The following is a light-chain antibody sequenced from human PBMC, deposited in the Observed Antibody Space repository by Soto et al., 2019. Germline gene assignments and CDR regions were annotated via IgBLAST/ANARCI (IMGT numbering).Light chain of an antibody. CDR3: QQYGSSPFT. Sequence: EIGLTQSPGTLSLSPGERATLSCRASQSVSSSYLAWYQQKPGQAPRLLIYGASSRATGIPDRFSGSGSGTDFTLTISRLEPEDFAVYYCQQYGSSPFTFGPWTKVDIK. CDR2: GAS. J-gene: IGKJ3*01. CDR1: QSVSSSY. V-gene: IGKV3-20*01.